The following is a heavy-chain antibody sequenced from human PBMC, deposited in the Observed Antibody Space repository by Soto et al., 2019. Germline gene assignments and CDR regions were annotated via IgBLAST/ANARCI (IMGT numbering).Heavy chain of an antibody. CDR1: GGSISSGGYY. D-gene: IGHD3-9*01. J-gene: IGHJ4*02. Sequence: PSETLSLTCTVSGGSISSGGYYWSWIRQHPGKGLEWIGYIYNSATTYYNPSLKSRVTISVDTSKNQSSLKLSSVTAADTAVYYCARSLTGYFHFDYWGQGTLVTVSS. V-gene: IGHV4-31*03. CDR3: ARSLTGYFHFDY. CDR2: IYNSATT.